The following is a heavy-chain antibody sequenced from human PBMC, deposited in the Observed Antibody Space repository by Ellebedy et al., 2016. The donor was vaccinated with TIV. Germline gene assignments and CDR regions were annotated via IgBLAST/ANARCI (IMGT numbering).Heavy chain of an antibody. J-gene: IGHJ4*02. CDR1: GDTLTGYY. CDR2: INPDSGGT. Sequence: AASVKVSCKTSGDTLTGYYFHWVRQAPGQGLEWMGWINPDSGGTNSAHKFQGRVTLTRDTSTNTAYMELRGLRSDDTAVYFCAREPHGVYYFDSWGQGSLLTVSS. V-gene: IGHV1-2*02. CDR3: AREPHGVYYFDS. D-gene: IGHD2-8*01.